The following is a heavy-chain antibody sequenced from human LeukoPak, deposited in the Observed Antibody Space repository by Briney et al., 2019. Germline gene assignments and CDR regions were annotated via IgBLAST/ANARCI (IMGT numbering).Heavy chain of an antibody. D-gene: IGHD2-15*01. CDR3: ARFRRSAQSY. CDR1: GFLFSSYW. J-gene: IGHJ4*02. V-gene: IGHV3-7*01. Sequence: GGSLRLSCTTSGFLFSSYWMSWVRQAPGRGLEWVANICPEGSEKQYVGSMKGRFTISRDNAQNSVYLHMNSLTAEDTAVYYCARFRRSAQSYWGQGILVTVSS. CDR2: ICPEGSEK.